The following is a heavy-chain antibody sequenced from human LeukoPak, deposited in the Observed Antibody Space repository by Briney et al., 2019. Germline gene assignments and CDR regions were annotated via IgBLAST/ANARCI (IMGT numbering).Heavy chain of an antibody. CDR3: AREYYDSSAYNQEAIDY. V-gene: IGHV1-2*02. D-gene: IGHD3-22*01. J-gene: IGHJ4*02. CDR2: INPNSGGT. CDR1: GYTFTDYY. Sequence: ASVKVSCKSSGYTFTDYYMRWVRQAPGQGLEWLGWINPNSGGTNYAQKFQGRVTMTRDTSIRTAYMELSRLRSDDTAVYYCAREYYDSSAYNQEAIDYWGQGTLVTVSS.